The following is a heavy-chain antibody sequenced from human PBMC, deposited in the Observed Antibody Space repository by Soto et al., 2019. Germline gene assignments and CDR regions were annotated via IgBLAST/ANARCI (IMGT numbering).Heavy chain of an antibody. CDR1: GGSFSGYY. J-gene: IGHJ6*03. CDR2: INHSGST. V-gene: IGHV4-34*01. Sequence: SETLSLTCAVYGGSFSGYYWSWIRQPPGKGLEWIGEINHSGSTNYNPSLKSRVTISVDTSKNQFSLKLSSVTAADTAVYYCARGRVVVVAAYYYYYYYMEVWGNGTPVTVSS. CDR3: ARGRVVVVAAYYYYYYYMEV. D-gene: IGHD2-15*01.